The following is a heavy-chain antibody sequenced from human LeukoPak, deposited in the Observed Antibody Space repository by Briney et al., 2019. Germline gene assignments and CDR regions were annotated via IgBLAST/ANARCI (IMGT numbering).Heavy chain of an antibody. D-gene: IGHD2-15*01. CDR2: IYTSGST. CDR1: GGSISSYY. J-gene: IGHJ6*02. CDR3: ARVVSCSGGSCYNRHGMDV. Sequence: SETLSPTCTVSGGSISSYYWSWIRQPAGKGLEWIGRIYTSGSTNYNPSLKSRVTMSVDTSKNQFSLKLSSVTAADTAVYYCARVVSCSGGSCYNRHGMDVWGQGTTVTVSS. V-gene: IGHV4-4*07.